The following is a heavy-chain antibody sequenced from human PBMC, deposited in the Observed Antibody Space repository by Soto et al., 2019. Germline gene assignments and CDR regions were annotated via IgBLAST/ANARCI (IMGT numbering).Heavy chain of an antibody. D-gene: IGHD2-2*01. J-gene: IGHJ4*02. CDR3: AKAHQYCGATNCYAMGFY. CDR1: GLTFSNYA. CDR2: IGGSGDST. V-gene: IGHV3-23*01. Sequence: EVQLLQSGGGLIQPGGSLRLSCAASGLTFSNYAMNWVRQAPGKRLEWVSVIGGSGDSTYYADSVRGRFTISRDNSKNTLYLQMNSLKAEDTAVYYCAKAHQYCGATNCYAMGFYWGQGTLVTVSS.